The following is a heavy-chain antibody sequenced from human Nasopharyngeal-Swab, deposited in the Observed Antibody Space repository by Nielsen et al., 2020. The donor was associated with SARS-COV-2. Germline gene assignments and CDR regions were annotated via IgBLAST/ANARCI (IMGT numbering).Heavy chain of an antibody. CDR1: GFTFSSYW. V-gene: IGHV3-7*05. CDR2: IKQDGSEK. Sequence: GGSLRLSCAASGFTFSSYWMSWVRQAPGKGLEWVANIKQDGSEKYYVDSVKGRFTISRDNAKNSLYLQMNSLRAEDTAVYYCARDTQGNWTTMVRGVSGRSLRWFDPWGQGTLVTVSS. J-gene: IGHJ5*02. CDR3: ARDTQGNWTTMVRGVSGRSLRWFDP. D-gene: IGHD3-10*01.